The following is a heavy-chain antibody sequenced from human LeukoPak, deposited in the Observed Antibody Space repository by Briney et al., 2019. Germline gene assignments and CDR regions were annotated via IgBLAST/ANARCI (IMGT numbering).Heavy chain of an antibody. Sequence: SVKVSCKASGGTFSSYAISWVRQAPGQGLEWMGGIIPIFGTADYAQKFQGRVTITADESTSTAYMELSSLRSDDTAVYYCARLSGSYGGYYYGMDVWGQGTTVTVSS. CDR3: ARLSGSYGGYYYGMDV. V-gene: IGHV1-69*13. J-gene: IGHJ6*02. CDR2: IIPIFGTA. CDR1: GGTFSSYA. D-gene: IGHD1-26*01.